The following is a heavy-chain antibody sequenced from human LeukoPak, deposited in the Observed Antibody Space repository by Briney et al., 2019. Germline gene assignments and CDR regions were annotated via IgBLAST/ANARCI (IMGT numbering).Heavy chain of an antibody. CDR1: GYTFTGYY. CDR2: INPNSGGT. Sequence: ASVKVSCKASGYTFTGYYMHWVRQAPGQGLEWMGRINPNSGGTNYAQKFQGRVTMTRDTSISTAYMELSRLRSDGTAVYYCARGSVVVRGAFDIWGQGTMVTVSS. V-gene: IGHV1-2*06. CDR3: ARGSVVVRGAFDI. J-gene: IGHJ3*02. D-gene: IGHD3-22*01.